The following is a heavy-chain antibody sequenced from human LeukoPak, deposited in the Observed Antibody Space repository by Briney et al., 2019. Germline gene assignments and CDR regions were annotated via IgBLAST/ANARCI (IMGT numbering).Heavy chain of an antibody. CDR2: IYPGDSDT. D-gene: IGHD6-19*01. V-gene: IGHV5-51*01. Sequence: GESLKISCKGSGYSFTSYWIGWVRQMPGKGLEWMGIIYPGDSDTGYSPSFQGQVTISADKSISTAYLQWSSLKASDTAMYYCARESSGWYGGNWFDPWGQGTLVTVSS. J-gene: IGHJ5*02. CDR1: GYSFTSYW. CDR3: ARESSGWYGGNWFDP.